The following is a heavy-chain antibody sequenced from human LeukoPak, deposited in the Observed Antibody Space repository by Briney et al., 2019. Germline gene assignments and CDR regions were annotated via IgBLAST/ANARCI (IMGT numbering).Heavy chain of an antibody. CDR3: AKAQKPNWNYVIDY. CDR2: IWYDGSNK. J-gene: IGHJ4*02. D-gene: IGHD1-7*01. Sequence: PGRSLRLSCAASGFTFSSYGMHWVRQAPGKGLEWVAVIWYDGSNKYYADSVKGRFTISRDNSKNTLYLQMNSLRAEDKAVYYCAKAQKPNWNYVIDYWGQGTLVTVSS. V-gene: IGHV3-33*06. CDR1: GFTFSSYG.